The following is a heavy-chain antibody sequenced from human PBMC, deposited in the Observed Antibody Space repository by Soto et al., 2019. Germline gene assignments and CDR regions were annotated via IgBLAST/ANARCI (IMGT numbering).Heavy chain of an antibody. CDR1: GFAFSNYG. V-gene: IGHV3-23*01. Sequence: EVHLLESGGGSEQPGGSLRLFCEASGFAFSNYGMAWVRQAPGEGLEWISTLDSSGVTSYYSNSVRGRFSISRDNSKNTLYLQMSSLSAEDTDLYYCVKDAGPSGDVFFHNWGQGRLVTVSS. D-gene: IGHD4-17*01. J-gene: IGHJ4*02. CDR2: LDSSGVTS. CDR3: VKDAGPSGDVFFHN.